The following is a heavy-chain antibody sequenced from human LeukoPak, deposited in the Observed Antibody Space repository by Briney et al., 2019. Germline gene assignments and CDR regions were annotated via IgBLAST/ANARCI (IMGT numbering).Heavy chain of an antibody. CDR3: ARDQVIVVVPVGSSRVPSPVDLNYYFYGMDV. V-gene: IGHV1-2*02. CDR2: INPNSGGT. J-gene: IGHJ6*02. CDR1: GYTFTGYY. D-gene: IGHD2-2*01. Sequence: ASVKVSCKASGYTFTGYYMHWVRQAPGQGLEWMGWINPNSGGTNYAQKFQGRVTMTRDTSTNTVYMELSSLRSEDTAVYYCARDQVIVVVPVGSSRVPSPVDLNYYFYGMDVWGQGTTVTVSS.